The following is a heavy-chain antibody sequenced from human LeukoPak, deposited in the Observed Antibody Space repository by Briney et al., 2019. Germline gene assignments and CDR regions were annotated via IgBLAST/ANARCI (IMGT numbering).Heavy chain of an antibody. CDR1: GDSISNYY. V-gene: IGHV4-4*09. J-gene: IGHJ4*02. CDR3: ARGNILTGYCFDF. D-gene: IGHD3-9*01. Sequence: SETLSLTCTVSGDSISNYYWTWIRQPPGKGLEWIGYIYTSGSTNYNPSLKSRATISTDTSKNQFSLRLSSVTAADTAFYYCARGNILTGYCFDFWGQGALVTVSS. CDR2: IYTSGST.